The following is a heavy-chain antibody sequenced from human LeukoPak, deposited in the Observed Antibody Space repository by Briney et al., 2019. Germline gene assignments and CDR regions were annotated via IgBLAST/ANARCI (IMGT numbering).Heavy chain of an antibody. CDR1: GGSFSGYY. CDR3: ARRRSYYYGSGSYYNWWFDP. CDR2: IYYSGST. Sequence: SETLSLTCAVYGGSFSGYYWSWIRQPPGKGLEWIGYIYYSGSTNYNPSLKSRVTISVDTSKNQFSLKLSSVAAADTAVYYCARRRSYYYGSGSYYNWWFDPWGQGTLVTVSS. J-gene: IGHJ5*02. D-gene: IGHD3-10*01. V-gene: IGHV4-59*08.